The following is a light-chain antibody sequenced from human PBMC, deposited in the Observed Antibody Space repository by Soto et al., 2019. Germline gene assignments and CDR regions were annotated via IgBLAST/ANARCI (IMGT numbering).Light chain of an antibody. CDR3: QVWDSSSDHVV. CDR2: YDS. Sequence: SYELTQPPSLSVAPGKTARITCGGNNTGSKSVHWYQQKPGQAPVLVIYYDSDRPSGIPERFSGSNSGNTATLTISRVEAGDEADYYCQVWDSSSDHVVFGGGTKVTVL. CDR1: NTGSKS. V-gene: IGLV3-21*04. J-gene: IGLJ2*01.